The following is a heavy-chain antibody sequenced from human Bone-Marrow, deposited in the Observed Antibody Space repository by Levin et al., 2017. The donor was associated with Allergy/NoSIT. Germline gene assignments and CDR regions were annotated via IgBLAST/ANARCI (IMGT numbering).Heavy chain of an antibody. CDR2: IIPFFGTP. Sequence: GGSLRLSCKASGGTFSRYGITWLRQAPGQGFEWMGGIIPFFGTPNYAQKFQNRVTITANKSTSTAYMEVSSLKFEDTAVYYCARFSPPVRYDLDVWGQGTTVTVSS. V-gene: IGHV1-69*06. J-gene: IGHJ6*02. CDR3: ARFSPPVRYDLDV. CDR1: GGTFSRYG.